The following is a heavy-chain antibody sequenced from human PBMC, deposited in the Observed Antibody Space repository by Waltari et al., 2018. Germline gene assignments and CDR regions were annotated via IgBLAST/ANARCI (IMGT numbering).Heavy chain of an antibody. V-gene: IGHV3-33*01. CDR3: ARSPMTTVRYFDY. CDR2: IWYDGSNK. CDR1: GFTFSSYG. Sequence: QVQLVESGGGVVQPGRSLRLSCAASGFTFSSYGMHWVRPAPGKGLEWVAVIWYDGSNKYYADSVKGRFTISRDNSKNTLYLQMNSLRAEDTAVYYCARSPMTTVRYFDYWGQGTLVTVSS. D-gene: IGHD4-17*01. J-gene: IGHJ4*02.